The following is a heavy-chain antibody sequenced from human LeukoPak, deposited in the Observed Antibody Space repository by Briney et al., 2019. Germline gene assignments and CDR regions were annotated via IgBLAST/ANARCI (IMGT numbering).Heavy chain of an antibody. CDR1: GFTFSSYA. V-gene: IGHV3-30*04. D-gene: IGHD3-3*01. CDR2: ISYDGSNK. CDR3: ARDRPPYYDFWSGYYSGAFDI. J-gene: IGHJ3*02. Sequence: GGSLRLSCAASGFTFSSYAMHWVRQAPGKGLEWVAVISYDGSNKYYADSVKGRFTISRDNSKNTLYLQMNSLRAEDTAVYYCARDRPPYYDFWSGYYSGAFDIWGQGTMVTVSS.